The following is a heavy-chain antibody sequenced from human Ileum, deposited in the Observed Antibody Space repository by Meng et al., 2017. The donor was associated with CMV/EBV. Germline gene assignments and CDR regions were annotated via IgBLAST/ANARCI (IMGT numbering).Heavy chain of an antibody. D-gene: IGHD5/OR15-5a*01. CDR2: VYRGGNA. Sequence: VSRGSISRANWWTWVRQTPGKGLEWIGEVYRGGNAMYNPSLQSRLTISVDDSTNQVSLRLRSVTAADTAMYYCTTGSVYSPPGQFHQWGQGTLVTVSS. J-gene: IGHJ4*02. V-gene: IGHV4-4*02. CDR3: TTGSVYSPPGQFHQ. CDR1: RGSISRANW.